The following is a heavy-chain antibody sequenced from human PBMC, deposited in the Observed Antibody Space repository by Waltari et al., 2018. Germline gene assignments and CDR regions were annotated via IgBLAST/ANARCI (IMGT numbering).Heavy chain of an antibody. CDR3: ARSGLVSAFDY. V-gene: IGHV3-7*01. J-gene: IGHJ4*02. D-gene: IGHD3-9*01. CDR2: INDDGTKE. Sequence: EVQLVESGGGLVQPGGSLRLSCVASGFDFHGYWMGWFRQAPGKSLEWGANINDDGTKEFYVESLKGRVTISRDNAKNSVYLQTTSLRAEDTALYYCARSGLVSAFDYWGQGSLVTVAS. CDR1: GFDFHGYW.